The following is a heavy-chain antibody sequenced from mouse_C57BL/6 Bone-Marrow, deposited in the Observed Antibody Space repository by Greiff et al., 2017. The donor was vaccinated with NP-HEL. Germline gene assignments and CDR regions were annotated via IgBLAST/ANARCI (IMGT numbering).Heavy chain of an antibody. CDR3: ARIGLGRSYWYFDV. CDR2: INPYNGGT. Sequence: EVQLQQSGPVLVKPGASVKMSCKASGYTFTDYYMNWVKQSHGKSLEWIGVINPYNGGTSYNQKFKGKATLTVDKSSSTAYMELNSLTSEDSAVYYCARIGLGRSYWYFDVWGTGTTVTVSS. V-gene: IGHV1-19*01. CDR1: GYTFTDYY. D-gene: IGHD4-1*01. J-gene: IGHJ1*03.